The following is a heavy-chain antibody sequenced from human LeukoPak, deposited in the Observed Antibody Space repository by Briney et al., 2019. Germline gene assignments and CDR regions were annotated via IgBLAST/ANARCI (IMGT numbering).Heavy chain of an antibody. Sequence: GGSLRLSCAASGFTFDDYAMHWVRHAPGKGLEWVSGISWNSGSIGYADSVKGRFTISRDNAKNSLYLQMNSLRAEDTALYYCAAELNRVATIEYWGQGTLVTVSS. J-gene: IGHJ4*02. CDR1: GFTFDDYA. D-gene: IGHD5-12*01. CDR2: ISWNSGSI. V-gene: IGHV3-9*01. CDR3: AAELNRVATIEY.